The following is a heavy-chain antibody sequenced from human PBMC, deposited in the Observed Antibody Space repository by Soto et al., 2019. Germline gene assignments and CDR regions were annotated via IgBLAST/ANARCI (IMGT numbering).Heavy chain of an antibody. Sequence: PWWSLRLSCSASVFSVSDYAMSWFRQAPGKGLEWVSSISGSGDGTYYGDSVKDRFTLSRDTSQKTLYLQMNNLRGEDTAVYFCTKSRRSVLMVYGFGGMDVWGRGTTVTVSS. J-gene: IGHJ6*02. V-gene: IGHV3-23*01. CDR2: ISGSGDGT. D-gene: IGHD2-8*01. CDR3: TKSRRSVLMVYGFGGMDV. CDR1: VFSVSDYA.